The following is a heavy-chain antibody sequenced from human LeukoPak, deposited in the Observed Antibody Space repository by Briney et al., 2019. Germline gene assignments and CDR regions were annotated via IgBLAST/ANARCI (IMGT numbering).Heavy chain of an antibody. Sequence: PSETLSLTCAVYGGSFSGYYRSWIRQPPGKGLEWIGEINHSGSTNYNPSLKSRVTISVDTSKNQFSLKLSSVTAADTAVYYCARAPGGNLDYWGQGTLVTVSS. CDR3: ARAPGGNLDY. J-gene: IGHJ4*02. CDR2: INHSGST. CDR1: GGSFSGYY. V-gene: IGHV4-34*01. D-gene: IGHD4-23*01.